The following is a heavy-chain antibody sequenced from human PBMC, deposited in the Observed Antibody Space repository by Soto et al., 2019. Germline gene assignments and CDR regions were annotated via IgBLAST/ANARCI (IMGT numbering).Heavy chain of an antibody. CDR1: GYTFINYY. J-gene: IGHJ4*02. CDR2: INPSGGST. Sequence: ASVKVSCKASGYTFINYYMHWVRQAPGQGLEWMGIINPSGGSTTYAQKFQGRVTMTRDTSTSTVYMELSSLRNEDTALYYCARDCIGTMYCIGFWGQGTLVTVSS. CDR3: ARDCIGTMYCIGF. D-gene: IGHD1-7*01. V-gene: IGHV1-46*01.